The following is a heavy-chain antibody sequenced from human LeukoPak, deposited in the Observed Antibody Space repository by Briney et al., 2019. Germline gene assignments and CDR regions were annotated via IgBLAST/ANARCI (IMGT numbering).Heavy chain of an antibody. D-gene: IGHD3-10*01. CDR2: IYHSGST. Sequence: PSETLSLTCAVSGGSISSSNWWSWVRQPPGKGLEWIGEIYHSGSTNYNLSLKSRVTISVDKSKNQFSLKLSSVTAADTAVYYCARALYYYGSGSYSQYWFDPWGQGTLVTVSS. CDR1: GGSISSSNW. J-gene: IGHJ5*02. CDR3: ARALYYYGSGSYSQYWFDP. V-gene: IGHV4-4*02.